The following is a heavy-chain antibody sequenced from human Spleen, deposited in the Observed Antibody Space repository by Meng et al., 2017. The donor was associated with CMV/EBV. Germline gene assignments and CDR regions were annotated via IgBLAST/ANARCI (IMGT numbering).Heavy chain of an antibody. J-gene: IGHJ3*02. D-gene: IGHD3-3*01. CDR2: IYYSGSA. CDR1: GGSVSSGSYY. CDR3: ARGVVKHDAFDI. Sequence: SETLSLTCTASGGSVSSGSYYWTWIRQPPGKGLEWIGYIYYSGSANYNPSLKSRVTISVDTSKNQFSLKLSSVTAADTAVYYCARGVVKHDAFDIWGQGTRVTVSS. V-gene: IGHV4-61*01.